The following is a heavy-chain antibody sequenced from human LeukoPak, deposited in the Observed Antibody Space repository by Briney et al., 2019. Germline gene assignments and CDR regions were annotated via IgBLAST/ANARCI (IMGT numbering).Heavy chain of an antibody. D-gene: IGHD2-2*01. J-gene: IGHJ4*02. Sequence: SETLSLTCTVSGGSINSYNWNWIRQPPGKGLEWIGYIYYSGSTNYNPSLKSRVTISVDTSKNQFSLKLSSVTAADTAVYYCARASTDCSSTSCHPRFDYWGQGTLVTVSS. CDR1: GGSINSYN. V-gene: IGHV4-59*01. CDR2: IYYSGST. CDR3: ARASTDCSSTSCHPRFDY.